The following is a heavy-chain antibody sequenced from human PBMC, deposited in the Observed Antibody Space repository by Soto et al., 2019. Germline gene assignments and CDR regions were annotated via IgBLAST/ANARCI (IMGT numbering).Heavy chain of an antibody. Sequence: QVQLVQSGAEVKKPGSSVKVSCKASGGTFSSYTISWVRQAPGQGLEWMGRIIPILGIANYAQKFQGRVTITADKSTSTAYMELSSLRSEDTAVYYCAREVSAGYYGSGSYFDCWGQGTLVTVSS. V-gene: IGHV1-69*08. J-gene: IGHJ4*02. D-gene: IGHD3-10*01. CDR3: AREVSAGYYGSGSYFDC. CDR1: GGTFSSYT. CDR2: IIPILGIA.